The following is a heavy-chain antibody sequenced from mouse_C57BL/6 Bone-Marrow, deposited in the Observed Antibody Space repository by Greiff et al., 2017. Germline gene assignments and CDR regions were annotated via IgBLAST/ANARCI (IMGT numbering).Heavy chain of an antibody. CDR3: ARITTGGLGFAY. CDR2: IYPGDGDT. Sequence: VKLVESGPELVKPGASVKISCKASGYAFSSSWMNWVKQRPGKGLEWIGRIYPGDGDTNYNGKFKGKATLTADKASSTAYMQLSSLTSEDSAVYFCARITTGGLGFAYWGQGTLVTVSA. J-gene: IGHJ3*01. CDR1: GYAFSSSW. V-gene: IGHV1-82*01. D-gene: IGHD1-1*01.